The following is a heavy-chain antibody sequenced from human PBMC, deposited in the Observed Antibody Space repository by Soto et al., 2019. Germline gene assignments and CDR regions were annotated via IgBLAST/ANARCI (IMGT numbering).Heavy chain of an antibody. CDR1: GFTVSSYA. CDR2: ISAST. D-gene: IGHD6-13*01. V-gene: IGHV3-23*01. Sequence: EMQLLESGGGLVQAGGSLRLSCAACGFTVSSYALNWVRQAPGKGLEWVSGISASTYYADSVKGRFTISRDTSKNTLYLQMNSLRAEDTAIYFCAIRMYSTRWYYLDYWGQGTLVTVSS. CDR3: AIRMYSTRWYYLDY. J-gene: IGHJ4*02.